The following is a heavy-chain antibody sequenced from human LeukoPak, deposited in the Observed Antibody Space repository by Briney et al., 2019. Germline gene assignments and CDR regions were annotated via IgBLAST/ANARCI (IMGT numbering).Heavy chain of an antibody. V-gene: IGHV4-34*01. CDR3: AKNGQSGFSFDP. D-gene: IGHD1-26*01. CDR1: GESLNGHY. J-gene: IGHJ5*02. CDR2: SSDSGGT. Sequence: KPSETLSLTCAVYGESLNGHYWSWIRQPPGKGLEWIGESSDSGGTKFNPSLKSRVTISADTSKNQFSLKLSSVTAADTAVYHCAKNGQSGFSFDPWGQGTLVTVSS.